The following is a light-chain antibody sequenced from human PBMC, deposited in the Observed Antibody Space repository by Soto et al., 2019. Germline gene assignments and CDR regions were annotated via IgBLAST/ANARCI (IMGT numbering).Light chain of an antibody. CDR2: DAS. CDR1: QSISSW. Sequence: DIQMTQSPSTLSASVGDRVTITCRASQSISSWLAWYQQKPGKAPKVLIYDASSLESGVPSRFSGSGSGTEFTLTISSLQPDDFATYHCQQYDSYSPWTFGQGTKVEIK. V-gene: IGKV1-5*01. J-gene: IGKJ1*01. CDR3: QQYDSYSPWT.